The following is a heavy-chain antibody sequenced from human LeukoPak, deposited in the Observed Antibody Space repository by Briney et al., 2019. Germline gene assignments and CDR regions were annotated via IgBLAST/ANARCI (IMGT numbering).Heavy chain of an antibody. CDR1: GYTFTGYY. V-gene: IGHV1-69*05. J-gene: IGHJ6*03. D-gene: IGHD1-26*01. Sequence: GASVKVSCKASGYTFTGYYMHWVRQAPGQGLEWMGGIIPIFGTANYAQTFQSRVTTTTDESTSTAYMELSSLRSEDTAVYYCARSVVGATGYYYYMDVWGKGTTVTVSS. CDR3: ARSVVGATGYYYYMDV. CDR2: IIPIFGTA.